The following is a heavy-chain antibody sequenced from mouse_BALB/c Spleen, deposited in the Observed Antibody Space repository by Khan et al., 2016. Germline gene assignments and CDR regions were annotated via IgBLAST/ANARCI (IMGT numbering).Heavy chain of an antibody. J-gene: IGHJ2*01. D-gene: IGHD2-14*01. CDR1: GFTFSSYD. V-gene: IGHV5-6*01. Sequence: EVELVESGGDLVKPGGSLKFSCAASGFTFSSYDMSWVRQTPDKRLEWVATISSGGSYTYYPDSVKGRFTISRDNAKNTLNLQMSSLKSEDTAMYYCARRGRYDDYYFDYWGQGTTLTVSS. CDR3: ARRGRYDDYYFDY. CDR2: ISSGGSYT.